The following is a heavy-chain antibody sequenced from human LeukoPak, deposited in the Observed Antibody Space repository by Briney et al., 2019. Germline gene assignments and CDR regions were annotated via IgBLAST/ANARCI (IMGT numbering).Heavy chain of an antibody. CDR2: INSDGSST. CDR1: GFTFSSYW. D-gene: IGHD3-9*01. J-gene: IGHJ5*02. CDR3: TTSVLRYFDWLHNWFDP. Sequence: GGSLRLSCAASGFTFSSYWMHWVRQAPGKGLVWVSRINSDGSSTSYADSVKGRFTISRDNAKNTLYLQMNSLKTEDTAVYYCTTSVLRYFDWLHNWFDPWGQGTLVTVSS. V-gene: IGHV3-74*01.